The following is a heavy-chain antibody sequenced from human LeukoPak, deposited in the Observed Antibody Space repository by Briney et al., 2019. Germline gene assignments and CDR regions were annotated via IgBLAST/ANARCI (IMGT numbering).Heavy chain of an antibody. D-gene: IGHD3-10*01. CDR1: GYTFTSYD. J-gene: IGHJ4*02. Sequence: ASVKVSCKASGYTFTSYDINWVRQATGQGLEWMGWMNPNSGNTGYAQKFQGRVTMTRNTSISTAYMKLSSLRSEDTGVYYCARGYLRAYGSGSYFGYWGQGTLVTVSS. CDR2: MNPNSGNT. V-gene: IGHV1-8*01. CDR3: ARGYLRAYGSGSYFGY.